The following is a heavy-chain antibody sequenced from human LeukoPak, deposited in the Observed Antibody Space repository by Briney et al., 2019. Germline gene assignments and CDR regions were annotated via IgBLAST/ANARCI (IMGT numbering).Heavy chain of an antibody. D-gene: IGHD2-15*01. V-gene: IGHV4-39*07. CDR3: ARDDIVVVVGFDY. CDR2: IYYSGST. Sequence: SETLSLTCTVSGGSTSSSSYYWGWIRQPPGKGLEWIGSIYYSGSTYYNPSLKSRVTISVDTSKNQFSLKLSSVTAADTAVYYCARDDIVVVVGFDYWGQGTLVTVSS. J-gene: IGHJ4*02. CDR1: GGSTSSSSYY.